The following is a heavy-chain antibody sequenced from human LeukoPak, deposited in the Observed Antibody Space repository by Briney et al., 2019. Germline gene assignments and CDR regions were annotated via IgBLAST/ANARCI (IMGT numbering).Heavy chain of an antibody. D-gene: IGHD3-3*01. J-gene: IGHJ4*02. CDR1: GYTFTSYY. CDR2: INPSGGST. V-gene: IGHV1-46*01. Sequence: ASVKVSCKASGYTFTSYYMHWVRQAPGQGLEWMGIINPSGGSTSYAQKFQGRVTMTRDMSTSTVYMELSSLRSEDTAVYYCARDQSGYYYVDYWGQGTLVAVSS. CDR3: ARDQSGYYYVDY.